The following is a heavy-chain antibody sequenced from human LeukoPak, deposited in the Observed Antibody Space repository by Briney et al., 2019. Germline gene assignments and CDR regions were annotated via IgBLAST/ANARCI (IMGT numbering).Heavy chain of an antibody. D-gene: IGHD6-13*01. V-gene: IGHV4-30-4*08. CDR3: ARAPRDGSSWYYYYYMDV. CDR2: IYYSGST. Sequence: AQTLSLTCTVSGGSISSGDYYWSWIRQPPGKGLEWIGYIYYSGSTYYNPSLKSRVTISVDTSKNQFSLKLSSVTAAETAVYYCARAPRDGSSWYYYYYMDVWGKGTTVTVSS. CDR1: GGSISSGDYY. J-gene: IGHJ6*03.